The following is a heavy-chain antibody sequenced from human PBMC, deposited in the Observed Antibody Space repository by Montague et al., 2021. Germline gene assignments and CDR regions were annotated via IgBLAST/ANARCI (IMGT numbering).Heavy chain of an antibody. Sequence: SLRLSCAASGFTFSRYWMHWVRQAPGKGLVWVSRINSDGSNTGYADSVKGRFTVSRENAKNTLYLQMNNLRAEDTAVYYCASHLYNGNSPLDYWGQGTLVTVSS. D-gene: IGHD1-7*01. CDR1: GFTFSRYW. CDR2: INSDGSNT. CDR3: ASHLYNGNSPLDY. J-gene: IGHJ4*02. V-gene: IGHV3-74*01.